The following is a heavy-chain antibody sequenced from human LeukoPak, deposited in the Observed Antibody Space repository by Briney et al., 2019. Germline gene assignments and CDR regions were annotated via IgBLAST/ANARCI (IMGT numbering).Heavy chain of an antibody. CDR1: GFTFCSYG. J-gene: IGHJ5*02. CDR3: AKAGHEVHPYGSGSYYSNNWFDP. CDR2: FRGSGGRT. V-gene: IGHV3-23*01. D-gene: IGHD3-10*01. Sequence: GGSLRLSCAACGFTFCSYGMSWVRQAPGKGLEGVSAFRGSGGRTYYADSVRGRFPISRDNSENTLYPQINSLRAEDTAVYYCAKAGHEVHPYGSGSYYSNNWFDPWGQGTLVTVSS.